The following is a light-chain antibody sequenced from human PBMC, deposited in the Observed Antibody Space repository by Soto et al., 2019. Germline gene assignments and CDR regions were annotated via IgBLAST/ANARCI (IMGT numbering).Light chain of an antibody. CDR3: QSYDSRLSVV. V-gene: IGLV1-40*01. J-gene: IGLJ2*01. CDR2: DNN. CDR1: SSNIGAGFD. Sequence: QSVLTQPPSVSGAPGQRVTISCTGSSSNIGAGFDVHWYQHLPGTAPKLLIYDNNNRPSGVPDRFSGSKSGTSASLAITGLQAEDEADYYCQSYDSRLSVVFGGGTKLTVL.